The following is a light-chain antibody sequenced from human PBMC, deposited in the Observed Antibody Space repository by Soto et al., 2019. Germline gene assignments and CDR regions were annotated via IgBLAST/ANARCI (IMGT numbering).Light chain of an antibody. CDR2: DAS. J-gene: IGKJ1*01. CDR3: QQYDTSPT. Sequence: DMVLTQSPGTLALSPGERATLSCTASHSLSSKSLVWYQQKSGQTPRVLIYDASSRATGIPDRFSGSGSGTDFTLTISRLEPEDSAVYFCQQYDTSPTFGQGTKVEIK. CDR1: HSLSSKS. V-gene: IGKV3-20*01.